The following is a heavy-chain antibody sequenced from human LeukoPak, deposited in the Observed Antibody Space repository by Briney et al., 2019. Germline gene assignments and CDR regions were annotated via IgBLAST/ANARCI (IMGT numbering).Heavy chain of an antibody. D-gene: IGHD3-10*01. CDR2: IYSGGST. J-gene: IGHJ6*03. CDR1: GFIFSPYG. Sequence: GGSLRLSCAASGFIFSPYGMHWVRQAPGKGLEWVSVIYSGGSTYYAESVKGRFTISRDNSKNTLYLQMNSLRAENTAVYYCALTAYGSGNYYMDVWGKGTTVTISS. V-gene: IGHV3-66*01. CDR3: ALTAYGSGNYYMDV.